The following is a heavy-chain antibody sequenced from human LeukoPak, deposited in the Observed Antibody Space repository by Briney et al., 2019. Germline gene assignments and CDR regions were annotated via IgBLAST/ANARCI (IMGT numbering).Heavy chain of an antibody. CDR3: ARRWYYYDARAFDI. Sequence: PSETLSLTCTVSGGSISDYYWSWIRQPAGKGLEWIGRIYTSGSTNYNPSLKSRVTMSVDTSKNQFSLRLSSVTAADTAVYYCARRWYYYDARAFDIWGQGTMVTVSS. J-gene: IGHJ3*02. CDR1: GGSISDYY. CDR2: IYTSGST. D-gene: IGHD3-22*01. V-gene: IGHV4-4*07.